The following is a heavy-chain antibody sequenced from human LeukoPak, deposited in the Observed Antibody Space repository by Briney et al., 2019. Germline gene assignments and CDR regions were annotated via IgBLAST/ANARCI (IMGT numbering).Heavy chain of an antibody. CDR1: GNYW. Sequence: GGSLRLSCAASGNYWMHWVRQAPGKGLEWVSGISWHSGSIGYADSVKGRFTISRDNAKNSLYLQMNSLRAEDTALYYCAKDTWDSSGYLSLWGQGTLVTVSS. D-gene: IGHD3-22*01. V-gene: IGHV3-9*01. CDR2: ISWHSGSI. CDR3: AKDTWDSSGYLSL. J-gene: IGHJ4*02.